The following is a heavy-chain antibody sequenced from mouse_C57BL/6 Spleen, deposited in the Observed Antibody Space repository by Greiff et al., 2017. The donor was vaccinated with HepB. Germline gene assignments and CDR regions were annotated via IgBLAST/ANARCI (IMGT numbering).Heavy chain of an antibody. CDR1: GYALSSYW. V-gene: IGHV1-80*01. J-gene: IGHJ2*01. CDR2: IYPGDGET. Sequence: QVQLQQSGAELVKPGASVKISCKASGYALSSYWMHWVKQRPGKGLEWIGQIYPGDGETNYNGKFKGKATLTADNAASTAYMQLSSLTSEDSAVYFCARDYGSSYFDYWGQGTTLTVSS. CDR3: ARDYGSSYFDY. D-gene: IGHD1-1*01.